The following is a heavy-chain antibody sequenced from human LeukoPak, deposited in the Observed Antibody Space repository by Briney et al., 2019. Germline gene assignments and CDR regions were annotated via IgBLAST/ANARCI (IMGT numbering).Heavy chain of an antibody. CDR2: ISAYNGNT. V-gene: IGHV1-18*01. D-gene: IGHD5-12*01. CDR1: GYTFTSYG. J-gene: IGHJ4*02. CDR3: ARVRFVDQGKFFDY. Sequence: ASVKVSCKASGYTFTSYGISWVRQAPGQGLEWMGWISAYNGNTDYAQKLQGRVTMTTDTSTSTAYMELRSLRSDDTAVYYCARVRFVDQGKFFDYWGQGTLVTVSS.